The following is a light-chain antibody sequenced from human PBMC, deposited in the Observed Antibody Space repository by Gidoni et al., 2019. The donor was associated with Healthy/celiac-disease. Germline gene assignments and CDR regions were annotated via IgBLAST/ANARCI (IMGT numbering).Light chain of an antibody. CDR1: QSVSSSY. CDR2: GAS. J-gene: IGKJ2*01. Sequence: EIVLTQSPGTLSLSPGERATHSCRASQSVSSSYLAWYQQKPGQAPRLLIYGASSRATGIPDRFSGSGSGTDFTLTISRREPEDFAVYYCQQYGSPGYTFGQGTKLEIK. CDR3: QQYGSPGYT. V-gene: IGKV3-20*01.